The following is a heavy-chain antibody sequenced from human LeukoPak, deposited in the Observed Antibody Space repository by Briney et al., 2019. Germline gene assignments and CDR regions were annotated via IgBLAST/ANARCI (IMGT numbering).Heavy chain of an antibody. CDR2: ISWNSGNI. J-gene: IGHJ3*01. CDR1: GFTFSSYG. CDR3: AKASRGVTTRGAFDF. V-gene: IGHV3-9*03. D-gene: IGHD4-17*01. Sequence: GRSLRLSCAASGFTFSSYGMHWVRQAPGKGLEWVSGISWNSGNIGYADSVKGRFTISRDNAKNSLYLQMNSLRAEDMALYYCAKASRGVTTRGAFDFWGQGTMITVSS.